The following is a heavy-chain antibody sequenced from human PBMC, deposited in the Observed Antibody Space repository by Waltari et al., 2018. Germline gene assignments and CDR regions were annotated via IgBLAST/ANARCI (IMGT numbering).Heavy chain of an antibody. J-gene: IGHJ6*02. CDR2: IWYDGSEK. D-gene: IGHD6-13*01. Sequence: QVQLVESGGGVVKPGRSLRLSCAGSGFSFGSFGMHWVRRAPGKGVEWVAIIWYDGSEKYYADSVKGRFTISRDNSKNTVDLQMNSLRAEDTAVYYCAVTTGGYDGMGVWGQGTTVTVSS. V-gene: IGHV3-33*01. CDR3: AVTTGGYDGMGV. CDR1: GFSFGSFG.